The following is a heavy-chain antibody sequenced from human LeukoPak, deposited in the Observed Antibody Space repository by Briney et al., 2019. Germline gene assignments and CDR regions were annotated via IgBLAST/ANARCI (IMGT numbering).Heavy chain of an antibody. D-gene: IGHD6-6*01. CDR3: ARQYSSSSEYDY. V-gene: IGHV3-74*01. CDR1: GFTLSNYW. J-gene: IGHJ4*02. CDR2: INSDGTTT. Sequence: AGGSLRLSCAASGFTLSNYWMHWVRQAPGKGLVWVSRINSDGTTTSSADSVKGRFTISRDNAKNTLYLQMNSLRAEDTAVYYCARQYSSSSEYDYWGQGTLVTVSS.